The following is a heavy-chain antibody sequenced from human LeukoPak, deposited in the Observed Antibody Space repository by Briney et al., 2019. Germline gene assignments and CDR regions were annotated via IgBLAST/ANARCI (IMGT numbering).Heavy chain of an antibody. Sequence: GGSLRLSCAASGFTFSSYWMHWVRQAPGKGLVWVSRINSDGSSTSYADSVKGRFTISRDNAKNTLYLQMNSLRAEDTAVYYCARGGGGSYYFDYWGQGTLVTVSS. CDR1: GFTFSSYW. CDR3: ARGGGGSYYFDY. J-gene: IGHJ4*02. D-gene: IGHD3-16*01. CDR2: INSDGSST. V-gene: IGHV3-74*01.